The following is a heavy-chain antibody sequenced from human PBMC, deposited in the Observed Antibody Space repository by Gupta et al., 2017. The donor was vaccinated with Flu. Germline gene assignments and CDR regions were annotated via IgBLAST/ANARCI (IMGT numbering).Heavy chain of an antibody. CDR1: GYTFTGYY. D-gene: IGHD2-2*02. J-gene: IGHJ5*02. Sequence: QVQLVQSGAEVKKPGASVKVSCKASGYTFTGYYMHWVRQAPGQGLEWMGWINPNSGGTNYAQKFQGRVTMTRDTSISTAYMELSRLRSDDTAVYYCARTKSSGVCSSTSCYRGTYNWFDPWGQGTLVTVSS. V-gene: IGHV1-2*02. CDR2: INPNSGGT. CDR3: ARTKSSGVCSSTSCYRGTYNWFDP.